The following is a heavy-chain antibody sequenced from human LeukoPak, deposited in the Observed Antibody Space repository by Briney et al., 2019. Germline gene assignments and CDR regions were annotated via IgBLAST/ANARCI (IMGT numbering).Heavy chain of an antibody. CDR2: IYHSGST. CDR1: GYSISSGYY. J-gene: IGHJ4*02. D-gene: IGHD3-22*01. V-gene: IGHV4-38-2*01. Sequence: SETLSLTCAVSGYSISSGYYWGWIRPPPGKGLGWIGSIYHSGSTYYNPSLKSRVTISVDTSKNQFSLKLSSVTAADTAVYYCARHDDYYDSSGCFDYWSQGTLVTVSS. CDR3: ARHDDYYDSSGCFDY.